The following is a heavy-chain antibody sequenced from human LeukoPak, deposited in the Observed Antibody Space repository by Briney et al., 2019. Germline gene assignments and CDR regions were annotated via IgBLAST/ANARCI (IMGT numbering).Heavy chain of an antibody. V-gene: IGHV4-61*01. CDR3: ASRKLGSDY. Sequence: SETLSLTCTVSGYSISSGYYWSWIRQSPGKGLEWIGYIYYTRTSYNPSLKSRVTISADTSKNQFFLNLSSVTAADTAVYYCASRKLGSDYWGQGTLVTVSS. CDR1: GYSISSGYY. D-gene: IGHD7-27*01. CDR2: IYYTRT. J-gene: IGHJ4*02.